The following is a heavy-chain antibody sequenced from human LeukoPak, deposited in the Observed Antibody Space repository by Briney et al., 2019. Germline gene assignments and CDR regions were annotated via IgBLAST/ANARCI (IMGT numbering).Heavy chain of an antibody. CDR2: IYTSGST. D-gene: IGHD6-13*01. Sequence: SETLSLTCTVSGGSISSYYWSWIRQPAGKGLEWIGRIYTSGSTNYNPSLKSRVTMSVDTSKNQFSLKLSSVTAADTAVYYCARDRGSSSWYGVGYYYYYMDVWGKGTTVTISS. V-gene: IGHV4-4*07. CDR3: ARDRGSSSWYGVGYYYYYMDV. CDR1: GGSISSYY. J-gene: IGHJ6*03.